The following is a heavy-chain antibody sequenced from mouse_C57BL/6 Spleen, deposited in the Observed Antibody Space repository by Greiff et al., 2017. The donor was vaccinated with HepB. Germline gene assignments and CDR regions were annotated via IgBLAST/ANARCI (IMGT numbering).Heavy chain of an antibody. CDR3: TTPFYYGSSHYAMDY. CDR2: IDPEDGDT. Sequence: EVQLQQSGAELVRPGASVKLSCTASGFNIKDYYMHWVKQRPEQGLEWIGRIDPEDGDTEYASKFQGKATMTADTSSNTAYLQLSSLTSEDTAVYYCTTPFYYGSSHYAMDYWGQGTSVTVSS. D-gene: IGHD1-1*01. J-gene: IGHJ4*01. V-gene: IGHV14-1*01. CDR1: GFNIKDYY.